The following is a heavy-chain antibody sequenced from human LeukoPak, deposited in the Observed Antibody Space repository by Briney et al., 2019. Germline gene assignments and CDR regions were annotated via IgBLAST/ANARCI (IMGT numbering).Heavy chain of an antibody. Sequence: GASVKVSCKASGYTFISYGISWVRQAPGQGLEWMGWISAYNGNTNYAQKLQGRVTMTTDTSTSTTYMELRSLRSDDTAVYYCARWTPYYDFWSGYQGGIDYWGQGTLVTVSS. CDR3: ARWTPYYDFWSGYQGGIDY. CDR1: GYTFISYG. D-gene: IGHD3-3*01. J-gene: IGHJ4*02. V-gene: IGHV1-18*01. CDR2: ISAYNGNT.